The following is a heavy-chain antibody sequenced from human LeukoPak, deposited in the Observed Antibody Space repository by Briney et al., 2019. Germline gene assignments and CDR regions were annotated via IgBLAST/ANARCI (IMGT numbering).Heavy chain of an antibody. Sequence: ASVKVSCKASGYTFTGYYLHWVRQAPGQGLEWMGWINPNSGGTNYAQKFQGRVTMTRDTSISAAYMELSRLRSDDTAVYYCARDGTGVYNLVQYWGQGTLVTVSS. CDR3: ARDGTGVYNLVQY. CDR2: INPNSGGT. J-gene: IGHJ4*02. D-gene: IGHD5-24*01. CDR1: GYTFTGYY. V-gene: IGHV1-2*02.